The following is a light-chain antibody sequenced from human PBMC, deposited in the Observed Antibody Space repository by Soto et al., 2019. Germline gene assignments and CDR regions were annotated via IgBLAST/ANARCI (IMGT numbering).Light chain of an antibody. CDR3: HQYAISPPFT. J-gene: IGKJ2*01. V-gene: IGKV3-20*01. CDR2: GAS. Sequence: EIVLTQSPGTLSLSPGERATLSCRASQTVGSNYLAWYQQKPGQAPRLLIYGASSRATGIPDRFSGSGSGTDFTLTISRLESEDFAVYYCHQYAISPPFTFAQGTKLETK. CDR1: QTVGSNY.